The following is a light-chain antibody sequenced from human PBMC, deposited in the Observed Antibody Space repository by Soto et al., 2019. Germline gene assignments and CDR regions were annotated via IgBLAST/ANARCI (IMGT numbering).Light chain of an antibody. V-gene: IGLV2-8*01. J-gene: IGLJ3*02. CDR3: SSFAGSNNVL. Sequence: QSALTQPPSASGSPGQSVTISCTGTNSDVGGYDFVSWYQQHPGKAPKLMIYEVNKWPSGVPDRFSGSKSGNTASLTVSGLQAEDEASYYCSSFAGSNNVLFGGGTQLTVL. CDR2: EVN. CDR1: NSDVGGYDF.